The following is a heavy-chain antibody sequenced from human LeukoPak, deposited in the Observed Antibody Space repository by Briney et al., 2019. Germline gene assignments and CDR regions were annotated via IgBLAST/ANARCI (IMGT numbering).Heavy chain of an antibody. CDR3: ARNPIYCGGDCYLGP. Sequence: SGKVSCKASGYTFTGYYMHWVRQAPGQGLEWMGWINPNSGGTNYAQKFQGRVTMTRDTSISTAYMELSRLRSDDTAVYYCARNPIYCGGDCYLGPWGQGTLVTVSS. J-gene: IGHJ5*02. D-gene: IGHD2-21*02. V-gene: IGHV1-2*02. CDR2: INPNSGGT. CDR1: GYTFTGYY.